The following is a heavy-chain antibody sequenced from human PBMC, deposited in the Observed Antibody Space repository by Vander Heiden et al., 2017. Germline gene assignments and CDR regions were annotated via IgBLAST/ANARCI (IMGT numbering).Heavy chain of an antibody. Sequence: EVQLVESGGGLVQPGRSLRLSCAASGFTFDDSAMHCVRQAPGKGLEWVSGISWNSGSIGYADSVKGRFTISRDNAKNSLYLQMNSLRAEDTALYYCAKDRGSGSYYYYGMDVWGQGTTVTVSS. CDR2: ISWNSGSI. CDR3: AKDRGSGSYYYYGMDV. CDR1: GFTFDDSA. D-gene: IGHD3-10*01. J-gene: IGHJ6*02. V-gene: IGHV3-9*01.